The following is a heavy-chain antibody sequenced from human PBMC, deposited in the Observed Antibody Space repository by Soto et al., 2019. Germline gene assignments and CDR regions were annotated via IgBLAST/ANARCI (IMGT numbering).Heavy chain of an antibody. Sequence: EVQLLESGGGLVQPGGSLRLTCAASGFTFSTYAMNWVRQAPGKGLEWVSVISSNGFSTYYADSVKGRFTISRDNSKNTLYLQMNSLGAEDTAVYYRAKTIVEAGTDYCGQGTLVTVSS. V-gene: IGHV3-23*01. CDR2: ISSNGFST. CDR3: AKTIVEAGTDY. J-gene: IGHJ4*02. D-gene: IGHD6-13*01. CDR1: GFTFSTYA.